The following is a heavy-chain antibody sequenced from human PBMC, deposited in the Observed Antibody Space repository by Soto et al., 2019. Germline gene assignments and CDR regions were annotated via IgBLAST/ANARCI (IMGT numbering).Heavy chain of an antibody. CDR2: ISSSSSTI. J-gene: IGHJ4*02. Sequence: LRLSCAASGFTFSSYSMNWVRQAPGKGLEWVSYISSSSSTIYYADSVKGRFTISRDNAKNSLYLQMNSLRAEDTAVYYCARGKIGVGAPTFDYWGQGTLVTVSS. CDR3: ARGKIGVGAPTFDY. CDR1: GFTFSSYS. D-gene: IGHD1-26*01. V-gene: IGHV3-48*01.